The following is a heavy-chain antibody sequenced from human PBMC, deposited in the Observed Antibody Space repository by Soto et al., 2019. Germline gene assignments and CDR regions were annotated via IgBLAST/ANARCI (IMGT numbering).Heavy chain of an antibody. CDR3: AKESTSGWAAAGPFDY. CDR2: ISYDGSNK. D-gene: IGHD6-19*01. V-gene: IGHV3-30*18. J-gene: IGHJ4*02. Sequence: QVQLVESGGGVVQPGRSLRLSCAASGFTFSSYGIHWVRQAPGKGLEWVADISYDGSNKYYEDSVKGRFTISRDNSKNTVYLQMNSLRVEDTAVFYCAKESTSGWAAAGPFDYWGQGTLVTVSS. CDR1: GFTFSSYG.